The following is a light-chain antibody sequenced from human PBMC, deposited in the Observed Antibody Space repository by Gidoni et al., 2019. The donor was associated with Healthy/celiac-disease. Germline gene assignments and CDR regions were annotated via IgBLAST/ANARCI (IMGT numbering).Light chain of an antibody. Sequence: DIQMTQSPSSLSASVGDRVTITCQASQDISNYLNWYQQKPGKAPKLLIYDASNLETVVPSRFSGSGSGTDFTFTISSLQPEDIATYYCQQYDNLLPLTFGGGTKVEIK. CDR2: DAS. CDR1: QDISNY. V-gene: IGKV1-33*01. J-gene: IGKJ4*01. CDR3: QQYDNLLPLT.